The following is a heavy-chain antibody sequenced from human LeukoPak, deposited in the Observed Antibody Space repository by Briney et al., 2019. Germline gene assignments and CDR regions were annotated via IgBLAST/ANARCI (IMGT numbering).Heavy chain of an antibody. Sequence: KPSETLSLTCAVSGYSISSGYYWGWIRQPPGKGLEWIGSIYHSGSTYYNPSLKSRVTISVDTSKNQFSLKLSSVTAADTAVYYCARLTPNVAFDIWGQGTMVTVSS. V-gene: IGHV4-38-2*01. D-gene: IGHD2-15*01. CDR2: IYHSGST. CDR3: ARLTPNVAFDI. CDR1: GYSISSGYY. J-gene: IGHJ3*02.